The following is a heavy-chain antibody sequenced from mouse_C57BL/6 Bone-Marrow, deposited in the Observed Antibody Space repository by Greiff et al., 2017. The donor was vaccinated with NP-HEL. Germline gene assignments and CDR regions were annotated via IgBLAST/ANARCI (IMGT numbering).Heavy chain of an antibody. CDR1: GYTFTSYT. Sequence: QVQLQQSGAELARPGASVQMSCKASGYTFTSYTMHWVKQRPGQGLVWIGYINPSSGYTKYNQKFKDKATLTADKSSSTAYMQLSSLTSEDSAVYYCARDDATGDYFDYWGQGTTLTVSS. V-gene: IGHV1-4*01. CDR2: INPSSGYT. J-gene: IGHJ2*01. CDR3: ARDDATGDYFDY.